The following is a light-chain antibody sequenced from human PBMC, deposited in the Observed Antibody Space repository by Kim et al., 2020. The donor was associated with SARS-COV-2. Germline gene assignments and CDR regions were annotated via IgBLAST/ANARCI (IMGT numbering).Light chain of an antibody. CDR2: WAS. CDR1: QSVLYNSNNNNY. J-gene: IGKJ1*01. CDR3: QQYYTTWT. V-gene: IGKV4-1*01. Sequence: SATINCKSSQSVLYNSNNNNYLAWYQQKAGQPPKLLINWASTRKSGVPDRFSGSGSGTDFTLTISSLQAEDVAVYYCQQYYTTWTFGQGTKVDIK.